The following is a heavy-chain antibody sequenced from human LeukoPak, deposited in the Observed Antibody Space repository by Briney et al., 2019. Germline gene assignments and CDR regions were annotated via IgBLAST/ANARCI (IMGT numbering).Heavy chain of an antibody. J-gene: IGHJ4*02. V-gene: IGHV3-23*01. CDR1: GFTFSSYA. Sequence: GGSLGLSCAASGFTFSSYAMSWVRQAPGKGLEWVSAISGSGGSTYYADSVKGRFTISRDNSKNTLYLQMNSLRAEDTAVYYCAKVRGSYYDRQGYWGQGTLVTVSS. D-gene: IGHD1-26*01. CDR3: AKVRGSYYDRQGY. CDR2: ISGSGGST.